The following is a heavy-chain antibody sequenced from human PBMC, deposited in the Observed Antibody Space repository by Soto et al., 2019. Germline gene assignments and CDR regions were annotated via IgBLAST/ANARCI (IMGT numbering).Heavy chain of an antibody. CDR2: INHSGST. CDR1: GGSFSGYY. J-gene: IGHJ6*02. CDR3: ARPLAARRNYYYYYGMDF. Sequence: SETLSLTCAVYGGSFSGYYWSWIRQPPGKGLEWIGEINHSGSTNYNPSLKSRVTISVDTSKNQFSLKLSSVTAADTAVYYCARPLAARRNYYYYYGMDFWGQGTTVTVSS. D-gene: IGHD6-6*01. V-gene: IGHV4-34*01.